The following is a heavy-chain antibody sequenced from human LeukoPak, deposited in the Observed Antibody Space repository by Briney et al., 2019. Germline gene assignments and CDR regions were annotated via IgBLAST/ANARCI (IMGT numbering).Heavy chain of an antibody. Sequence: GGSLRLSCAASGFTVSSNYMNWVRQAPGKGLEWVSIIYSGGSTYYADSVKGRFTISRDNSKNTLYLQMNSLRAEDTAVYYCARVLWNGDYPRFDYWGQEPWSPSPQ. CDR1: GFTVSSNY. J-gene: IGHJ4*01. D-gene: IGHD4-17*01. CDR2: IYSGGST. V-gene: IGHV3-53*01. CDR3: ARVLWNGDYPRFDY.